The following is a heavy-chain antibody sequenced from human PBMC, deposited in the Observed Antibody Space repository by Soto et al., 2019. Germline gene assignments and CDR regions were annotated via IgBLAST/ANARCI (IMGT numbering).Heavy chain of an antibody. V-gene: IGHV4-59*01. CDR1: GVSTIGSY. Sequence: TLSLTCSVSGVSTIGSYWSWIRETAGKVLDWFRYIHYSGSTNHNPCVKGRVRMSVDSAKNKFSLQLSSVTAADTDVYFCTKYRRTDAEGYSFDYWGQGPVVTVSS. D-gene: IGHD2-15*01. J-gene: IGHJ4*02. CDR2: IHYSGST. CDR3: TKYRRTDAEGYSFDY.